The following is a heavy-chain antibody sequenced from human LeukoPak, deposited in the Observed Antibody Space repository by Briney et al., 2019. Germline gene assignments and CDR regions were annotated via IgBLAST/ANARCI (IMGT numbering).Heavy chain of an antibody. V-gene: IGHV1-69*13. CDR3: ARDLVKKTVVTPLDL. J-gene: IGHJ4*02. CDR1: GGTFSSYA. Sequence: GASVKVSCKASGGTFSSYAISWVRQAPGQGLEWMGGIIPIFGTANYAQKFQGRVTITADESTSTAYMELSSLRSEDTAVYYCARDLVKKTVVTPLDLWGQGTLDTVSS. CDR2: IIPIFGTA. D-gene: IGHD4-23*01.